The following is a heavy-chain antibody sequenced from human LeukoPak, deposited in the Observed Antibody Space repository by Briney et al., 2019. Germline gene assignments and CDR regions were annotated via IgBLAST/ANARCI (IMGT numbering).Heavy chain of an antibody. Sequence: GGSLRLSGAASGFTFSSYWMYWVRRAPGKGLVWVSHINSDGSSTSYADSVKGPFTISRDNAKNTLYLQMNSLRAEDTAVYYCARAPVATWFDPWGQGTLVTVSS. CDR1: GFTFSSYW. V-gene: IGHV3-74*01. CDR3: ARAPVATWFDP. D-gene: IGHD2-2*01. CDR2: INSDGSST. J-gene: IGHJ5*02.